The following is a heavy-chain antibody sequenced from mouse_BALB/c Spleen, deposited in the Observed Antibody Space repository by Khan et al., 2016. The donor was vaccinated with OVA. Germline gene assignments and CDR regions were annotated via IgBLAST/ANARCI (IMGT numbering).Heavy chain of an antibody. CDR2: ISYSGST. CDR1: GYSITSDYA. Sequence: EVQLQESGLGLVKPSQSLSLTCTVTGYSITSDYAWNWIRQFPGNKLEWMGYISYSGSTSYTPSLKSRISITRDTSKNQFFLQLNSVTTEDTATYYCTRGRTYWGQGTLVTVSA. D-gene: IGHD3-3*01. V-gene: IGHV3-2*02. J-gene: IGHJ3*01. CDR3: TRGRTY.